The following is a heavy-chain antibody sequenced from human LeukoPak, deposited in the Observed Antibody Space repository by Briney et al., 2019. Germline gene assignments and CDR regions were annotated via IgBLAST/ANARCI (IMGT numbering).Heavy chain of an antibody. CDR1: GFSVSTYA. CDR2: MSGSGAKT. Sequence: PGGSLRLSCAVSGFSVSTYAMSWVRQAPGKGLEWVSSMSGSGAKTNYADSVKGRFTISRDNSKNTLYLHMNSLRAEDTAVYYCADLRFLEWLSRGGGMDVWGQGTTVTVSS. CDR3: ADLRFLEWLSRGGGMDV. V-gene: IGHV3-23*01. J-gene: IGHJ6*02. D-gene: IGHD3-3*01.